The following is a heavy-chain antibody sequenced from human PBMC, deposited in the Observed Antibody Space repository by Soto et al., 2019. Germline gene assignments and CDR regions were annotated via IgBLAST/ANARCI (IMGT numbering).Heavy chain of an antibody. CDR1: GYTFTTYY. CDR3: ARDPNFSLTFHYYGMDV. Sequence: QVQLMQSGAEMKKPGASVMVSCKASGYTFTTYYIHWVRQAPGQGLEWMGIINPHTGSASYARRFQGRVALTRDTSTSTVYMEVSSLGFEDTAIYSCARDPNFSLTFHYYGMDVWGPGTAVTVSS. V-gene: IGHV1-46*01. J-gene: IGHJ6*02. CDR2: INPHTGSA. D-gene: IGHD7-27*01.